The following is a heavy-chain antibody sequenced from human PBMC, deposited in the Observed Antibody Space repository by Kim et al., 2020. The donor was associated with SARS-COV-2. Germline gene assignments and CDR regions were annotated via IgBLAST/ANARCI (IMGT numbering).Heavy chain of an antibody. CDR3: ARVAHGSGSLPLRFDP. CDR1: GGSISSGGYY. CDR2: IYYSGST. D-gene: IGHD3-10*01. Sequence: SETLSLTCTVSGGSISSGGYYWSWIRQHPGKGLEWIGYIYYSGSTYYNPSLKSRVTISVDTSKNQFSLKLSSVTAADTAVYYCARVAHGSGSLPLRFDPWGQGTLVTVSS. J-gene: IGHJ5*02. V-gene: IGHV4-31*03.